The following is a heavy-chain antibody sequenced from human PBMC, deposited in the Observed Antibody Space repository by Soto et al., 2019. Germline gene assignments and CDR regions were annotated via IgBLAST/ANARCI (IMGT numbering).Heavy chain of an antibody. CDR3: ARRAYGDYRYYYYYYMDV. CDR2: INPSGGST. D-gene: IGHD4-17*01. J-gene: IGHJ6*03. V-gene: IGHV1-46*03. CDR1: GYTFTSYY. Sequence: QVQLVQSGAEVKKPGASVKVSCKASGYTFTSYYMHWVRQAPGQGLEWMGIINPSGGSTSYAQKFQGRVTMTRDTSTSTVYMELSSLRSEDTAVYYCARRAYGDYRYYYYYYMDVWGKGTTVTVSS.